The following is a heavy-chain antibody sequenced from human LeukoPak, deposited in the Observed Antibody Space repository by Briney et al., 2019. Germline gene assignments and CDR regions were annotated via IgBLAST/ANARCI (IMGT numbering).Heavy chain of an antibody. Sequence: PGGSLRLSCAASGFTFSSYAMSWVRQPPGKGLEWVSAISGSGGNTYYADSVKGRFTISRDNSKNTLYLQMNSLRAEETAVYYCAKDIKASPLLGELLGYDYWGQGTLVTVSS. CDR3: AKDIKASPLLGELLGYDY. J-gene: IGHJ4*02. CDR2: ISGSGGNT. V-gene: IGHV3-23*01. CDR1: GFTFSSYA. D-gene: IGHD3-10*01.